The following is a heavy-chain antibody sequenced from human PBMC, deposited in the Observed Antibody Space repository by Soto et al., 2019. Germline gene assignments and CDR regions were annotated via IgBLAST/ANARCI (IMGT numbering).Heavy chain of an antibody. Sequence: QITLNESGPTVVRPTETLTLTCRFSGFSLTTSGVGVGWIRQSPGKAPEWLALIYWDDDKRCSASLKSRLTATQDTSKNQVVLTVSDSDPTDTATYYCAHRVLRTVFGLVTTTAIYFDFWGQGTPVAVSS. D-gene: IGHD3-3*01. CDR3: AHRVLRTVFGLVTTTAIYFDF. V-gene: IGHV2-5*02. CDR2: IYWDDDK. CDR1: GFSLTTSGVG. J-gene: IGHJ4*02.